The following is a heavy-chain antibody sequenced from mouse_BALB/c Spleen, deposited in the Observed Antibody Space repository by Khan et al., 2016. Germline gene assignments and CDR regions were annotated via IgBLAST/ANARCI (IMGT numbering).Heavy chain of an antibody. V-gene: IGHV9-2-1*01. CDR1: GYTFTDYS. J-gene: IGHJ3*01. Sequence: QIQLVQSGPELKKPGETVKISCKASGYTFTDYSMHWVKQAPGKGLKWMGWINTETGEPTYADDFKGRFAFSLETSASTAYLQINNLKNEDTATXFCARTGDGNYLFAYWGQGTLVTVSA. CDR2: INTETGEP. D-gene: IGHD2-1*01. CDR3: ARTGDGNYLFAY.